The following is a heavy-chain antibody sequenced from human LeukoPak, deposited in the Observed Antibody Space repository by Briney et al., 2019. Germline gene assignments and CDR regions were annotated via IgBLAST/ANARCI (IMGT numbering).Heavy chain of an antibody. CDR2: MTSDGRA. D-gene: IGHD2-2*01. Sequence: PGGSLTLSCAPSGFTFSNYAMVWVRQAPGKGLDWVSAMTSDGRAFYADSVGGRVTISRDNSKNTLYLQMNSLGAEDTAEYFCANVGVAAASPPFYLDVWGKGTTVTVSS. J-gene: IGHJ6*03. CDR3: ANVGVAAASPPFYLDV. CDR1: GFTFSNYA. V-gene: IGHV3-23*01.